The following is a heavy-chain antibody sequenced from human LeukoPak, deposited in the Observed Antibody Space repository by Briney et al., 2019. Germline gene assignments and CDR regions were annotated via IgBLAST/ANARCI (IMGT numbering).Heavy chain of an antibody. CDR2: IIGDGTTT. J-gene: IGHJ4*02. CDR1: GFTFSSYW. D-gene: IGHD6-13*01. CDR3: ARDLHIAAADY. Sequence: GGSLRLSCAASGFTFSSYWMRWARQAPGKGLVWVSRIIGDGTTTDYADSVKGRFIISRDNAKNTVYLQMNSLRAEDTAVYYCARDLHIAAADYWGQGTLVTVSS. V-gene: IGHV3-74*01.